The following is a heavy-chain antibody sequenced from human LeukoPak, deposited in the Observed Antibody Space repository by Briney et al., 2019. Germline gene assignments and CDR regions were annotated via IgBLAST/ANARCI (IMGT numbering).Heavy chain of an antibody. CDR1: GASIGSYF. V-gene: IGHV4-59*08. J-gene: IGHJ4*02. Sequence: SSETLSLTCAVSGASIGSYFWSWLRQPPGKGLEWIGYMFYSGDTNYNPSLKSRVTISIDTSKNQFSLNLSSVTAADTAVYYCARHFCDSLTYFDYWGQGTLVTVSS. CDR3: ARHFCDSLTYFDY. D-gene: IGHD3-3*01. CDR2: MFYSGDT.